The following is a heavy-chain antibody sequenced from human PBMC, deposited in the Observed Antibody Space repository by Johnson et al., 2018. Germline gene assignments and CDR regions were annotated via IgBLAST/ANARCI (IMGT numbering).Heavy chain of an antibody. Sequence: VQLVQSGGGLVQPGGSLRLSCAVSGFTVRSIYMTWVRQTPGKGLEWVSVIYSGGRTYYAESVKGRFTISRDNSKNTLYLQMNSLRVDDTAVYYCARGAVGYYYYMDVWGKGTPVTVSS. CDR1: GFTVRSIY. J-gene: IGHJ6*03. CDR3: ARGAVGYYYYMDV. D-gene: IGHD6-19*01. V-gene: IGHV3-66*02. CDR2: IYSGGRT.